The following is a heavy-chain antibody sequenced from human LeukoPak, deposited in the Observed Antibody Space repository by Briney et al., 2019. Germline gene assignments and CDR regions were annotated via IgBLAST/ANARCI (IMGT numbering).Heavy chain of an antibody. D-gene: IGHD6-19*01. Sequence: GASVKVSCKATAYTFTSYGISWVRQAPGQGLEWMGWISAYNGNTNYAQKSQGRVTMTTDTSTSTAYMELRSLRSDDTAVYYCARASESGWREFDYWGQGTLVTVSS. J-gene: IGHJ4*02. CDR3: ARASESGWREFDY. CDR2: ISAYNGNT. CDR1: AYTFTSYG. V-gene: IGHV1-18*01.